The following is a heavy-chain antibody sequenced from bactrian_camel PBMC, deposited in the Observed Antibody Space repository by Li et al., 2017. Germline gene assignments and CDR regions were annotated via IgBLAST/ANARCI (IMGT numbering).Heavy chain of an antibody. J-gene: IGHJ4*01. V-gene: IGHV3S1*01. Sequence: VQLVESGRGSAQPGGSLRLSCVAPADTYSTSCMGWFRQAPGKEREGVARIATGSGNTYYADSVKGRFTITKDKTDKDKTEHTIQLVMNGLKPEDTAMYYCAARQPCRVWLGYEDPGEYNIWGQGTQVTVS. CDR2: IATGSGNT. D-gene: IGHD5*01. CDR1: ADTYSTSC. CDR3: AARQPCRVWLGYEDPGEYNI.